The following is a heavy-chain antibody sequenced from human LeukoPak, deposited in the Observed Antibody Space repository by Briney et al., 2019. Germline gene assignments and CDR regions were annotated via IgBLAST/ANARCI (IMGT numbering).Heavy chain of an antibody. J-gene: IGHJ2*01. CDR1: GFTFSSYA. CDR2: ISGSGGST. Sequence: PGGSLRLSXAASGFTFSSYAMSWVRQAPGKGLDWVSVISGSGGSTHYADSVKGRFTIFRDNSKNTLYLQMNSLRAEDTAVYYCAKESWYFDLWGRGTLVTVSS. V-gene: IGHV3-23*01. CDR3: AKESWYFDL.